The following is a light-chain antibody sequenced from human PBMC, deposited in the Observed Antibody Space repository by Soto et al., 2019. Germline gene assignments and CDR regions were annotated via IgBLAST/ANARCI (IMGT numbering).Light chain of an antibody. Sequence: QSVLTQSPSVSGTPGQWVTISCSGSNFNIGSNFVYWYQQLPGTAPKLLIYRNTQRPSGVPDRLSGSNSGTSASLDISGLRSEDEADYYCAAWDDSLSGCVFGGGTKLTVL. CDR2: RNT. CDR3: AAWDDSLSGCV. J-gene: IGLJ3*02. V-gene: IGLV1-47*01. CDR1: NFNIGSNF.